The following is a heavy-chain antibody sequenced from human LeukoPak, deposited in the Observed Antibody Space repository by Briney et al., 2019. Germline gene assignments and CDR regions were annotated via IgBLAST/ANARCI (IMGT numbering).Heavy chain of an antibody. D-gene: IGHD3-9*01. J-gene: IGHJ6*03. Sequence: SETLSLTCTVSGGSISSYYWSWIRQPAGKGLEWIGRIYTSGSTNYNPSLKSRVTMSVDTSKNQFSLKLSSVTAADTAVYYCARVSYDILTGQGTDYYYYYMDVWGKGTTVTISS. V-gene: IGHV4-4*07. CDR2: IYTSGST. CDR3: ARVSYDILTGQGTDYYYYYMDV. CDR1: GGSISSYY.